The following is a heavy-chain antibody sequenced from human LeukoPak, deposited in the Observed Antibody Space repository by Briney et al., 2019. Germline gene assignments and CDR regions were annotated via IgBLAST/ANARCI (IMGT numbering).Heavy chain of an antibody. CDR1: GFTFSSYS. J-gene: IGHJ4*02. D-gene: IGHD6-13*01. CDR2: ISSSSSYI. V-gene: IGHV3-21*01. CDR3: ARDGIAAAGTPLDY. Sequence: PGGSLRLSCAASGFTFSSYSMNWVRQAPGKGLEWVSSISSSSSYIYYADSVKGRFTISRDNAKNSLYLQMSSLRAEDTAVYYCARDGIAAAGTPLDYWGQGTLVTVSS.